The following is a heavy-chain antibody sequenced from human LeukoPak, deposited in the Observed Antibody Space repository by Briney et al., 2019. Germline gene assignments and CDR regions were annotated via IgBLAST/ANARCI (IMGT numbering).Heavy chain of an antibody. CDR2: IIPIFGTA. Sequence: GASVKVSCKASGYTFTSYAISWVRQAPGQGLEWMGGIIPIFGTANYAQKFQGRVTITADESTSTAYMELSSLRSEDTAVYYCAIRIVVVPAEDYYYYGMDVWGQGTTVTVSS. V-gene: IGHV1-69*13. J-gene: IGHJ6*02. CDR3: AIRIVVVPAEDYYYYGMDV. CDR1: GYTFTSYA. D-gene: IGHD2-2*01.